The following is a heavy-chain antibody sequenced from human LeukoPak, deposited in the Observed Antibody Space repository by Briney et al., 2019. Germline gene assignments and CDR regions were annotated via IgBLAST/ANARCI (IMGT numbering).Heavy chain of an antibody. CDR3: AGHRHRKLDFDY. V-gene: IGHV4-34*01. J-gene: IGHJ4*02. CDR1: GGSISSYY. Sequence: PSETLSLTCTVSGGSISSYYWSWIRQPPGKGLEWIGEINHSGSTNYNPSLKSRVTISVDTSKNQFSLKLSSVTAADTAVYYCAGHRHRKLDFDYWGQGTLVTVSS. CDR2: INHSGST.